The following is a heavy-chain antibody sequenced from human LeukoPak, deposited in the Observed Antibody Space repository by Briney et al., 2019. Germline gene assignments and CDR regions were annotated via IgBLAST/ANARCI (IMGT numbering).Heavy chain of an antibody. V-gene: IGHV4-61*01. J-gene: IGHJ4*02. CDR1: GDSVSGISFY. CDR3: ARYYDRNGYWSTPHFDY. CDR2: IQYSGST. D-gene: IGHD3-22*01. Sequence: SETLSLTCTVSGDSVSGISFYWSWIRQPPGKGLQYIGYIQYSGSTNYNPSLKSRVTISVDTSKNQFSLKLSSVTAADTAVYYCARYYDRNGYWSTPHFDYWGQGTLVTVSS.